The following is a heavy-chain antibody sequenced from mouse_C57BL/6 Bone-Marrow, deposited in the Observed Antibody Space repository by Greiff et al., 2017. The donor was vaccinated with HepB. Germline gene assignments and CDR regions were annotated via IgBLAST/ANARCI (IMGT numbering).Heavy chain of an antibody. J-gene: IGHJ4*01. CDR1: GFTFSDYY. V-gene: IGHV5-12*01. D-gene: IGHD4-1*02. Sequence: EVQVVESGGGLVQPGGSLKLSCAASGFTFSDYYMYWVRQTPEKRLEWVAYISNGGGSTYYPDTVKGRFTISRDNAKNTLYLHMSRLKSEDTAMYYCASLNWDAMDYWGQGTSVTVSS. CDR3: ASLNWDAMDY. CDR2: ISNGGGST.